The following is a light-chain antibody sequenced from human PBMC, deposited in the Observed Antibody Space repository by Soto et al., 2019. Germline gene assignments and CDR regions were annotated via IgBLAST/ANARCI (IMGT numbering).Light chain of an antibody. V-gene: IGLV2-11*01. J-gene: IGLJ3*02. CDR1: SSDVGAYNY. CDR2: DVS. Sequence: QSALTQPRSVSGSPGQSVTISCTGTSSDVGAYNYVSWYQQHPGKAPKLMIYDVSRRPSGVPDRFSGSKSGNTASLIISGLQAEDEADYYCSSYVSGNTVVFGGGTKLTVL. CDR3: SSYVSGNTVV.